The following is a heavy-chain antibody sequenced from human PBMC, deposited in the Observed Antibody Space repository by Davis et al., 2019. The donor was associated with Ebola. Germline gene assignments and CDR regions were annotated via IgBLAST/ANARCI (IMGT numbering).Heavy chain of an antibody. J-gene: IGHJ6*04. CDR1: GGSISSGGYY. Sequence: MPSETLSLTCTVSGGSISSGGYYWSWIRQPPGKGLEWIGEINHSGSTNYNPSLKSRATIAVVTSKNQISLRLTSVTAADTATYCCARGPKGYIWGRNPRGDSAMDVWGRGTTVIVSS. CDR2: INHSGST. V-gene: IGHV4-39*07. CDR3: ARGPKGYIWGRNPRGDSAMDV. D-gene: IGHD3-16*01.